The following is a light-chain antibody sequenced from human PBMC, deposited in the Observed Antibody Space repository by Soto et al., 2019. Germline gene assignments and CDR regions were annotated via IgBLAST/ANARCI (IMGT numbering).Light chain of an antibody. CDR2: SAI. J-gene: IGKJ4*01. CDR3: QQGHSFPLT. V-gene: IGKV1-12*01. CDR1: QTISSW. Sequence: DIQMTQSPSTLSGSVGDRVTITCRASQTISSWLAWYQQKPGKAPKLLISSAISLQSGVPSRFSGSGSGTDFTLTISSLQPEDVATYFCQQGHSFPLTFGGGTKVDIK.